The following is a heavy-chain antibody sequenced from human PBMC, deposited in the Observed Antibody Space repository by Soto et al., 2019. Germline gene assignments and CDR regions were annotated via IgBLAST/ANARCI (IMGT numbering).Heavy chain of an antibody. V-gene: IGHV3-30-3*01. J-gene: IGHJ6*02. CDR1: GFTFSSYA. CDR2: ISYDGSNK. D-gene: IGHD6-6*01. Sequence: GGSLRLSCAASGFTFSSYAMHWVRQAPGKGLEWVAVISYDGSNKYYADSVKGRFTISRDNSKNTLYLQMNSLRAEDTAVYYCARPDHSSSSTYYYYYGMDVWGQGTTVTVSS. CDR3: ARPDHSSSSTYYYYYGMDV.